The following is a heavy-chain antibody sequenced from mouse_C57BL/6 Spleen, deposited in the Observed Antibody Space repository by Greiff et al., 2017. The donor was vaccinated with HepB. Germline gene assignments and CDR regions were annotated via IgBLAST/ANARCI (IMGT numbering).Heavy chain of an antibody. D-gene: IGHD4-1*01. CDR2: ILPGSGST. CDR1: GYTFTGYW. V-gene: IGHV1-9*01. Sequence: VQLQQSGAELMKPGASVKLSCKATGYTFTGYWIEWVKQRPGHGLEWIGEILPGSGSTNYNEKFKGKATFTADTSSNTAYMQLSSLTTEDSDIYDCAGRLGRYYYAMDYWGQGTSVTVAS. CDR3: AGRLGRYYYAMDY. J-gene: IGHJ4*01.